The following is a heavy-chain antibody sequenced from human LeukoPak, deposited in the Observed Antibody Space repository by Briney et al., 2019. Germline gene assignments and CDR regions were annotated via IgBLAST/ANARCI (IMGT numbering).Heavy chain of an antibody. CDR2: ISYDGSNK. Sequence: GGSLRLSCAASGFTFSSYGMHWVRQAPGKGLEWVAVISYDGSNKYYADSVKGQFTISRDNSKNTLYLQMNSLRAEDTAVYYCAREVRYYDFWSGYYSRWGQGTLVTVSS. CDR1: GFTFSSYG. CDR3: AREVRYYDFWSGYYSR. V-gene: IGHV3-30*03. D-gene: IGHD3-3*01. J-gene: IGHJ4*02.